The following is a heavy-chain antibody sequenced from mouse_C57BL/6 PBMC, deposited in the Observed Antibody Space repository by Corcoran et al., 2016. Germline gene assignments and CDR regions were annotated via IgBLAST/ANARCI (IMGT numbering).Heavy chain of an antibody. D-gene: IGHD2-4*01. CDR1: GYKFPDYY. Sequence: EVQLQQSGPERVKPGASVKISCKASGYKFPDYYMNWVKQSHGKSLEWIGDINPNNGGTSYNQKFKGKATLTVDKSSSTAYMELRSLTSEDSAVYYCARDYDYDWYFDVWGTGTTVTVSS. CDR2: INPNNGGT. CDR3: ARDYDYDWYFDV. J-gene: IGHJ1*03. V-gene: IGHV1-26*01.